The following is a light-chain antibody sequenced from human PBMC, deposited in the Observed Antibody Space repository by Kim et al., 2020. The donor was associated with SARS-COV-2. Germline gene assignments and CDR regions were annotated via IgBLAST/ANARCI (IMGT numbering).Light chain of an antibody. CDR2: AAS. V-gene: IGKV1-39*01. CDR1: QSIGTF. J-gene: IGKJ4*01. Sequence: DIQMTQSPSSLVASVGDRVTITCRASQSIGTFLNWYQQKPGKAPKLLIYAASTLQSGVPSRFSGSGSGTDFTLTITSLQPEDFATYYCQQSHTTPLLTFGGGTKVDIK. CDR3: QQSHTTPLLT.